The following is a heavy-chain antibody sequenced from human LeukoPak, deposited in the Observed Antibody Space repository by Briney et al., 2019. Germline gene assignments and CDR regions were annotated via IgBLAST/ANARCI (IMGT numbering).Heavy chain of an antibody. CDR2: IRGGSTKT. CDR3: ARDNDYVWGSYCYPLDY. J-gene: IGHJ4*02. Sequence: GGSLRLSCGASRFTFSSYGMAWVRHAPGKGLGWFSSIRGGSTKTYYGDSVKRRFTNSRDHSKNTLYLQMNSLRDEDTAGYYCARDNDYVWGSYCYPLDYWGQGTLVSV. D-gene: IGHD3-16*02. V-gene: IGHV3-23*01. CDR1: RFTFSSYG.